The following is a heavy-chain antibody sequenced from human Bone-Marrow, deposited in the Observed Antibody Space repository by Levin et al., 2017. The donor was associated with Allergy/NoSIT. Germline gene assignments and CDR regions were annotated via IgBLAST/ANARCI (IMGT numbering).Heavy chain of an antibody. D-gene: IGHD6-19*01. J-gene: IGHJ4*02. CDR1: GYRFTTYW. CDR3: ARCGSSGQGAFDY. Sequence: GESLKISCQASGYRFTTYWIGWVRQVPGKGLEWMGIIYPGNSDTRYSPSFRGQVTISADNSITTAYLQWSSLRASDTAIYYCARCGSSGQGAFDYWRQGTLVAVSS. V-gene: IGHV5-51*01. CDR2: IYPGNSDT.